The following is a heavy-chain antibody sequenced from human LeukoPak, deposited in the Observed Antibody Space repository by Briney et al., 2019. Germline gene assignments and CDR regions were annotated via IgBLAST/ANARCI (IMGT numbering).Heavy chain of an antibody. CDR1: GFSFSNHA. CDR2: ISANGGDT. D-gene: IGHD5-12*01. J-gene: IGHJ4*02. V-gene: IGHV3-64*01. CDR3: ARDSGYSAFDY. Sequence: GGSLRLSCAASGFSFSNHAMHWVRQAAGRGLQYVSAISANGGDTYYANSVKGRFTISRDNAKNSLYLQMNSLRADDTAVYYCARDSGYSAFDYWGQGTLVTVSS.